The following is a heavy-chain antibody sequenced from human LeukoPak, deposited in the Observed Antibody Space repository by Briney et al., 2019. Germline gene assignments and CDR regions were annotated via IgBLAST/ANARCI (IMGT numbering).Heavy chain of an antibody. CDR1: GGSISSYY. D-gene: IGHD4-17*01. Sequence: SETLSLTCTVSGGSISSYYWSWIRQPAGKGLEWIGRIYTSGSTNYNPSLKSRVTMSVDTSKNQFSLKLSSVTAADTAVYYCASFSLYGDYGEYFDYWGQGTLVTVSS. J-gene: IGHJ4*02. CDR2: IYTSGST. V-gene: IGHV4-4*07. CDR3: ASFSLYGDYGEYFDY.